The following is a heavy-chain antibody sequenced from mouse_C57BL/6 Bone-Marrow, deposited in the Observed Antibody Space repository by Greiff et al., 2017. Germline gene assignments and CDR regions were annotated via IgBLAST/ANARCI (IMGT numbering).Heavy chain of an antibody. CDR3: TRGYDGSSRYWYFDV. V-gene: IGHV5-9-1*02. Sequence: EVHLVESGEGLVKPGGSLKLSCAASGFTFSSYAMSWVRQTPEKRLEWVAYISSGGGYIYYADTVKGRFTISRDNAKNTLYLQMSSLKSEDTAMYYCTRGYDGSSRYWYFDVWGTGTTVTVSS. J-gene: IGHJ1*03. CDR2: ISSGGGYI. CDR1: GFTFSSYA. D-gene: IGHD1-1*01.